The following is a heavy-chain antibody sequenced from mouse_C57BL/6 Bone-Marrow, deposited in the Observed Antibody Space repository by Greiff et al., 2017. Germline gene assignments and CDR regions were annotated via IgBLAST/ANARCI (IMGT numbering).Heavy chain of an antibody. Sequence: QVQLQQPGAELVKPGASVKMSCKASGYTFTSYWITWVKQRPGQGLEWIGDIYPTSGRTNYNEQFKSKDILTVDTSSNTAYMQLSSLTSEDSAVFYCARSGPLGRSFDYWGQGTTLTVSS. V-gene: IGHV1-55*01. CDR3: ARSGPLGRSFDY. CDR2: IYPTSGRT. D-gene: IGHD4-1*01. CDR1: GYTFTSYW. J-gene: IGHJ2*01.